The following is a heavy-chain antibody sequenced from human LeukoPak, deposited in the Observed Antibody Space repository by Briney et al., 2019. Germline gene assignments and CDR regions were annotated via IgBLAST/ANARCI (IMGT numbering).Heavy chain of an antibody. Sequence: GGSLRLSCAASGFTFSSYGMHWVRQAPGKGLEWVAVIWYGGSNKYYADSVKGRFTISRDNSKNTLYLQMNSLRAEDTAVYYCAKSPRGLYYFDYWGQGTLVTVSS. CDR1: GFTFSSYG. CDR3: AKSPRGLYYFDY. J-gene: IGHJ4*02. CDR2: IWYGGSNK. V-gene: IGHV3-30*02.